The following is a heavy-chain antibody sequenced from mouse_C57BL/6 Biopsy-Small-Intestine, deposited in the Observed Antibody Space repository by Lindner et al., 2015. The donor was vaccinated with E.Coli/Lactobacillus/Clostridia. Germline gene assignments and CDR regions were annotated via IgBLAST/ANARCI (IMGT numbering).Heavy chain of an antibody. D-gene: IGHD3-2*02. CDR2: IYPGDGDT. CDR3: ASGSGY. Sequence: VQLQESGPELVKAWGLSEDSCKASGYAFSSSWMNWVKQRPGKGLEWIGRIYPGDGDTNYNGKFKGKATLTADKSSSTAYMQLSSLTSEDSAVYFCASGSGYWGQGTLVTVSA. V-gene: IGHV1-82*01. CDR1: GYAFSSSW. J-gene: IGHJ3*01.